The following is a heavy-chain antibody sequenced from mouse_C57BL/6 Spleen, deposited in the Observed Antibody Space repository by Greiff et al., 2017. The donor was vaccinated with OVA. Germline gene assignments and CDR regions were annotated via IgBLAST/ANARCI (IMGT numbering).Heavy chain of an antibody. D-gene: IGHD3-3*01. CDR2: ISNGGGST. J-gene: IGHJ3*01. CDR1: GFTFSDYY. V-gene: IGHV5-12*01. Sequence: EVNVVESGGGLVQPGGSLILSCAASGFTFSDYYMYWVRQTPEKRLEWVAYISNGGGSTYYPDTVKGRFTISRDNAKNTLYLQMSRLKSEDTAMYYCAREGGTPFAYWGQGTLVTVSA. CDR3: AREGGTPFAY.